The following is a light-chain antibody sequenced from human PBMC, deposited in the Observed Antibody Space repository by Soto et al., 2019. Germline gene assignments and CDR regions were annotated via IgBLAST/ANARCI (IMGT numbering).Light chain of an antibody. J-gene: IGKJ2*01. CDR1: QNFGNTF. Sequence: IVLTQSPGTLSLSPGERATLSCRASQNFGNTFLAWYQQKPGHAPRLLIYGASSRATGIPDRISGSGSGTDFTLTISRLEPEDFAVYFCQQYGSSPYTFGQGTMVEIK. V-gene: IGKV3-20*01. CDR2: GAS. CDR3: QQYGSSPYT.